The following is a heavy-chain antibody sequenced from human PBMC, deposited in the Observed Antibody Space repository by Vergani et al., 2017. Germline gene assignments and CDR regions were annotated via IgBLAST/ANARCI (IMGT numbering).Heavy chain of an antibody. CDR3: AGTSDQSAFDA. Sequence: QVQLQESGPGLVKPSETLSLTCAVSGYSISSGYYWGWIRQPPGKGLEWIGTIYHSGSTYYNPSLKSRVTISVDTSKNEFSLRLSSVIAADTAVYYCAGTSDQSAFDAWGQGTVVTVFS. D-gene: IGHD2-2*01. CDR2: IYHSGST. CDR1: GYSISSGYY. V-gene: IGHV4-38-2*01. J-gene: IGHJ3*01.